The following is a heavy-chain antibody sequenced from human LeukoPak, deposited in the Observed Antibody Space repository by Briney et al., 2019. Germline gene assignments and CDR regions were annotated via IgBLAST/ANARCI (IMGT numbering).Heavy chain of an antibody. J-gene: IGHJ4*02. CDR1: GYSISSGYY. Sequence: SETLSLTCTVSGYSISSGYYWGWIRQPPGKGLEWIGSIYHSGSTYYNPSLKSRVTISVDTSKNQFSLKLSSVTAADTAVYYCASSYSSGWYKIDYWGQGTLVTVSS. V-gene: IGHV4-38-2*02. CDR3: ASSYSSGWYKIDY. D-gene: IGHD6-19*01. CDR2: IYHSGST.